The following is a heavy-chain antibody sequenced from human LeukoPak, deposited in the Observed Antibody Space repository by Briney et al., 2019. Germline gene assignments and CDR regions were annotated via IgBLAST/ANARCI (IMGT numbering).Heavy chain of an antibody. CDR2: IYYSGST. J-gene: IGHJ4*02. CDR1: GGSISSYY. Sequence: SETLSLTCTVSGGSISSYYWNWIRQLPGKGLEWIGYIYYSGSTDYNPSLKSRVTISVDTSKNQFSLNLTSVTAADTAVYYCATSPGDYYYFDYWGQGTLVPVSS. V-gene: IGHV4-59*08. D-gene: IGHD4-17*01. CDR3: ATSPGDYYYFDY.